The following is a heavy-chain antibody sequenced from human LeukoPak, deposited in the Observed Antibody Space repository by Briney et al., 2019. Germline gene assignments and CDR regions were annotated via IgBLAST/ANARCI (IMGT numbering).Heavy chain of an antibody. V-gene: IGHV4-34*01. Sequence: PSETLSLTCAVYGGSFSGYYWSWIRQPPGKGLEWIGEINHSGSTNYNPSLKSRVTISVDTSKNQFSLKLSSVTAADTAVYYCARNERLRGGGGKIESSSWYLGFHWRDWGQGTLVTVSS. D-gene: IGHD6-13*01. CDR3: ARNERLRGGGGKIESSSWYLGFHWRD. CDR2: INHSGST. J-gene: IGHJ4*02. CDR1: GGSFSGYY.